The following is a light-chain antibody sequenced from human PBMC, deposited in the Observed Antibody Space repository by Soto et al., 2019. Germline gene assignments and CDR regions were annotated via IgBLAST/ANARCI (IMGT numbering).Light chain of an antibody. CDR3: QQSLTIPYT. V-gene: IGKV1-39*01. Sequence: DIQMTQSPSSLSASVRDRVTITCRASQTISTHLNWYQQKPGKAPKLLMYAASTLESGVASRFSGSGSGTDFTLTINSQQPEDFATYYCQQSLTIPYTFGQGTKLEIK. CDR2: AAS. CDR1: QTISTH. J-gene: IGKJ2*01.